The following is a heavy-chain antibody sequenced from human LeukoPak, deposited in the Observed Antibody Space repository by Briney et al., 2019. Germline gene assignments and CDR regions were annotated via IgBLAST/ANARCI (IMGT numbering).Heavy chain of an antibody. J-gene: IGHJ4*02. CDR1: GFTFSDYY. CDR2: IGSSGSTI. CDR3: ARVSRDGYNLPDY. D-gene: IGHD5-24*01. V-gene: IGHV3-11*01. Sequence: GGSLRLSCAASGFTFSDYYMSWIRQAPGKGLDWVSYIGSSGSTIYYADSVKGRFTISRDNAKNSLYLQMDSLRAEDTAVYYCARVSRDGYNLPDYWGQGTLVTVSS.